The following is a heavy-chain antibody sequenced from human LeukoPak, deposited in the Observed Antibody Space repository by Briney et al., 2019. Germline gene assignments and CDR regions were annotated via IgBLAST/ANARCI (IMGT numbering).Heavy chain of an antibody. CDR1: GYSISSGYY. D-gene: IGHD2-15*01. Sequence: SETLSLTCTVSGYSISSGYYWGWIRQPPGKGLEWTGSIDHSGSTYYNPSLKSRITISVDTSKNQFSLKLSSVTAADTAVYYCARIRAIYCSGGSCPRKYFDYWGQGTLVTVSS. CDR3: ARIRAIYCSGGSCPRKYFDY. J-gene: IGHJ4*02. CDR2: IDHSGST. V-gene: IGHV4-38-2*02.